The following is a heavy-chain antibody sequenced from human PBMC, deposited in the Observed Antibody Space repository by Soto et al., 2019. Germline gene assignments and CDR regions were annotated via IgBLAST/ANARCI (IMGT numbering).Heavy chain of an antibody. Sequence: EVQLVQSGAEVKKPGESLRISCKGSGYSFTSNWISWVRQMPGKGLEWMGRIDPSDSYTNYSPSFQGHVTISADKSISTAYLQWSSLKASDTAMYYCARRERYCSGGSCYSGDAFDIWGQGTMVTVSS. D-gene: IGHD2-15*01. V-gene: IGHV5-10-1*01. J-gene: IGHJ3*02. CDR1: GYSFTSNW. CDR3: ARRERYCSGGSCYSGDAFDI. CDR2: IDPSDSYT.